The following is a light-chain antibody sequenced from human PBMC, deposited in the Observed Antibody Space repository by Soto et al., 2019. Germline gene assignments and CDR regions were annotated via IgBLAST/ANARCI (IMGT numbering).Light chain of an antibody. Sequence: DTQMTQSPSSLSASVGDRVIITCRPSQSISRYLNWFQQKPGKAPKLLIYAATTLESGVPSRFSGSRSGTDFTLTISSLQPEDFAIYYCQQSYNYPWTFGQGTKVDI. CDR3: QQSYNYPWT. CDR1: QSISRY. J-gene: IGKJ1*01. CDR2: AAT. V-gene: IGKV1-39*01.